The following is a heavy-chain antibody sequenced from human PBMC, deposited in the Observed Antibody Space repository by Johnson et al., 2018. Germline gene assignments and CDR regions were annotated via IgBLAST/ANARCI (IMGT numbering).Heavy chain of an antibody. CDR3: ARAVEQWPRYYYYYGMDV. V-gene: IGHV3-49*03. J-gene: IGHJ6*02. CDR2: IRTKAYGGTT. Sequence: VQLVQSGGGLVRPGRSLRLSCKTSGFTFGDYTMSWFRQAPGEGLEWVGFIRTKAYGGTTEYAASVKGRFTISRDNAKNSLYLQMNSLRAEDTAVYYCARAVEQWPRYYYYYGMDVWGQGTTVTVSS. D-gene: IGHD1/OR15-1a*01. CDR1: GFTFGDYT.